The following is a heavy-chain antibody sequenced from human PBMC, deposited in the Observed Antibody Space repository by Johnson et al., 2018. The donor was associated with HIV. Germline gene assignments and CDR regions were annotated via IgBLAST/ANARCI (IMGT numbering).Heavy chain of an antibody. CDR1: GFTFSRYA. J-gene: IGHJ3*02. V-gene: IGHV3-30*07. CDR3: ARDFRAENRLLWFGELQPDAFDI. D-gene: IGHD3-10*01. Sequence: VPLLVSGGGVVHPGRSLRLSFSASGFTFSRYAMHCVRPAPGYGLYLVAFISSHCLIHYYADSVKCRFTISIDNSTNSLYLQMNSLRAEDTAVSYCARDFRAENRLLWFGELQPDAFDIWGQGTMVTVSS. CDR2: ISSHCLIH.